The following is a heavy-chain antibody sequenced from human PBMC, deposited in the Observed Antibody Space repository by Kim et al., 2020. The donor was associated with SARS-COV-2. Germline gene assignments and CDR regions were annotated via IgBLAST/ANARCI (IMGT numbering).Heavy chain of an antibody. CDR3: VKGTGFILPSDSTYNLDV. CDR2: FYGGADAT. D-gene: IGHD1-26*01. CDR1: GFTFWGYT. V-gene: IGHV3-23*03. Sequence: GGSLRLSCAASGFTFWGYTMNWVRQAPGKGLEWVSLFYGGADATRYADSVKGRFTISRDNSKSTLYLQMTTLRVEDTAVYYCVKGTGFILPSDSTYNLDVWGQGTTVNVSS. J-gene: IGHJ6*02.